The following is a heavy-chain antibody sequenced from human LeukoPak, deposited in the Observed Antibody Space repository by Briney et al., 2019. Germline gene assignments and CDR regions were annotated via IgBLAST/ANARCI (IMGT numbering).Heavy chain of an antibody. D-gene: IGHD3-9*01. V-gene: IGHV4-34*01. J-gene: IGHJ4*02. CDR3: ARRSFDWSPFGY. Sequence: PSETLSLTCAVYGGSFSGYYWSWIRQPPGKGLEWIGEINHSGSTNYNPSLKSRVTISVDTSKNQFSLKLSSVTAADTAVYYCARRSFDWSPFGYWGQGTLVTVSS. CDR1: GGSFSGYY. CDR2: INHSGST.